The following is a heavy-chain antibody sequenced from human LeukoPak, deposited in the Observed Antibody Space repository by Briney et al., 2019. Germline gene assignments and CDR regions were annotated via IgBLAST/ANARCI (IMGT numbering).Heavy chain of an antibody. CDR2: INPNSGGT. D-gene: IGHD3-22*01. V-gene: IGHV1-2*02. CDR3: AREYYYDSSGYYSPWFDP. J-gene: IGHJ5*02. CDR1: GYTFTGYY. Sequence: ASVKVSCKASGYTFTGYYMHWVRQAPGQGLEWMGWINPNSGGTNYAQKFQGRVTMTRDTSISTAYMELSRLRPDDTAVYYCAREYYYDSSGYYSPWFDPWGQGTLVTVSS.